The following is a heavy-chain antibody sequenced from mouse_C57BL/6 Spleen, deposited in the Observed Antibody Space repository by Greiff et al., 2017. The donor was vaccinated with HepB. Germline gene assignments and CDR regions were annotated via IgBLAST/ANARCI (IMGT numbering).Heavy chain of an antibody. CDR1: GYTFTSYG. CDR3: AIGDYDRGYAMDY. CDR2: IYIGNGYT. J-gene: IGHJ4*01. D-gene: IGHD2-4*01. Sequence: VQLQQSGAELVRPGSSVKMSCKTSGYTFTSYGINWVKQRPGQGLEWIGYIYIGNGYTEYNEKFKGKATLTSDPSSSTAYMQLSSLTSEDSAIYFCAIGDYDRGYAMDYWGQGTSVTVSS. V-gene: IGHV1-58*01.